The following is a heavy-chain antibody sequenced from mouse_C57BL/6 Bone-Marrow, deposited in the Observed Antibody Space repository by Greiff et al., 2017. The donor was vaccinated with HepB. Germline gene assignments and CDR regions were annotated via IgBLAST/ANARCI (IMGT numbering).Heavy chain of an antibody. Sequence: EVKVVESGGGLVKPGGSLKLSCAASGFTFSSYAMSWVRQTPEKRLEWVATISDGGSYTSYPDNVKGRFTISRDNAKNNLYLQMSHLKSEDTAMYYCAGPRALYGSSLAYWGQGTLVTVSA. J-gene: IGHJ3*01. V-gene: IGHV5-4*03. CDR2: ISDGGSYT. CDR3: AGPRALYGSSLAY. CDR1: GFTFSSYA. D-gene: IGHD1-1*01.